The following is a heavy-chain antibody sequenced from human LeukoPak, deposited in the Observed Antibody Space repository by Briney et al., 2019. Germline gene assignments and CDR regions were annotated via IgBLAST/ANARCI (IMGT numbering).Heavy chain of an antibody. J-gene: IGHJ5*02. Sequence: SETLSLTCTVSGGSISSSSYYWGWIRQPPGKGLEWIGSIYYSGSTYYNPSLKSRVTISVDTSKNQFSLKLSSVTAVDTAVYYCAGFGELFLGNWFDPWGQGTLVTVSS. V-gene: IGHV4-39*01. D-gene: IGHD3-10*01. CDR1: GGSISSSSYY. CDR3: AGFGELFLGNWFDP. CDR2: IYYSGST.